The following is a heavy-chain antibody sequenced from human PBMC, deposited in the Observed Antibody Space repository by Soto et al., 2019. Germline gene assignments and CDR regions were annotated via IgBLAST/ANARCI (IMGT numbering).Heavy chain of an antibody. CDR1: GFTFSSYW. V-gene: IGHV3-7*03. D-gene: IGHD4-4*01. CDR2: IKQDGSEK. J-gene: IGHJ4*02. CDR3: ARDRVTFDY. Sequence: EVQLVESGGGLVQPGGSLRLSCAASGFTFSSYWMSWVRQAPGKGLEWVANIKQDGSEKYYVDSVKGRFTISSDNAKTALYLQMTSLRAEDAAVYYCARDRVTFDYWGQGTLVTVSS.